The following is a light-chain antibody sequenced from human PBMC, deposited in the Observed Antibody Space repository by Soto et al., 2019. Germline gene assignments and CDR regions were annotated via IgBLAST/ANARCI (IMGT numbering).Light chain of an antibody. V-gene: IGKV1-12*01. Sequence: DIHVTQSPSSVSASVGDRVTITCRASQAITSWLAWYQQKPGRAPKLLIYSASCLQSGAPSRFTGRGSGTDFTLTITSLQPDDAAVYYCQQTRSFPLTFGGGTKVEI. J-gene: IGKJ4*01. CDR1: QAITSW. CDR2: SAS. CDR3: QQTRSFPLT.